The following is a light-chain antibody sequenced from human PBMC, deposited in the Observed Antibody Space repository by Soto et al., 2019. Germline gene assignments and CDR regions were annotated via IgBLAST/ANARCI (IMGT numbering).Light chain of an antibody. CDR1: KNDIGSSDY. Sequence: QSALTQPASVSASPGQSITISCTGGKNDIGSSDYVSWYQHHPGKAPKLIIYGVSNRPSGTSDRFSGSKSGNTASLTISGLQADDEADYYCSSSTSSNTLVFGGGTKLTVL. J-gene: IGLJ3*02. CDR2: GVS. CDR3: SSSTSSNTLV. V-gene: IGLV2-14*01.